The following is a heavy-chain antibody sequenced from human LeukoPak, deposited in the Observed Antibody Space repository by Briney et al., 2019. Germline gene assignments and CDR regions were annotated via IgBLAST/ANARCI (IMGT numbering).Heavy chain of an antibody. J-gene: IGHJ4*02. Sequence: PGGSLRLSCAASGFTFSSYAMSWVRQAPGKGLEWVSAISGSGGSTYYADSVKGRFTISRDNAKNTLYLQMNSLRAEDTAVYYCARADPHYDYVWGSYRFSASFDYWGQGTLVTVSS. D-gene: IGHD3-16*02. CDR2: ISGSGGST. CDR1: GFTFSSYA. V-gene: IGHV3-23*01. CDR3: ARADPHYDYVWGSYRFSASFDY.